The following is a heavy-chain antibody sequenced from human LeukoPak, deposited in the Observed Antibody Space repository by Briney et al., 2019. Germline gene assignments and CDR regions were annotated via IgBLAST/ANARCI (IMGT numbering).Heavy chain of an antibody. CDR3: AGGRGVNNPFDY. V-gene: IGHV4-61*02. J-gene: IGHJ4*02. CDR2: IYTSGST. Sequence: SETLSLTCTVSGGSISSGSYYWSWIRQPAGKGLEWIGRIYTSGSTNYNPSLKSRVTISVDTSKNQFSLKLSSVTAADTAAYYCAGGRGVNNPFDYWGQGTLVTVSS. CDR1: GGSISSGSYY. D-gene: IGHD3-10*01.